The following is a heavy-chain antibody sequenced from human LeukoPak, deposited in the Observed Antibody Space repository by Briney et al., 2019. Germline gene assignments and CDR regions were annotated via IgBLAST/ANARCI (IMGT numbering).Heavy chain of an antibody. J-gene: IGHJ4*02. D-gene: IGHD3-16*01. CDR2: IYYSGTS. V-gene: IGHV4-59*01. Sequence: SETLSLTCTVSGGSISSYYWTWIRQPPGKGLEWIGYIYYSGTSNYNPSLTSRVTISVDTSQNQFSLRLSSVTAADTAVYYCAREIGVAYPFDYWGQGALVTVSS. CDR1: GGSISSYY. CDR3: AREIGVAYPFDY.